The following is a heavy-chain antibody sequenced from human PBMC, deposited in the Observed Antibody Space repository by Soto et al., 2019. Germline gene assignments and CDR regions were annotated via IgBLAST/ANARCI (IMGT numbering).Heavy chain of an antibody. CDR1: GFTFSSYW. J-gene: IGHJ4*02. Sequence: GSLRLSCAASGFTFSSYWMHWVRQAPGKGLVWVSRINSDGSSTSYADSVKGRFTISRDDAKNTLYLQMNSLRAEDTAVYYCAPLYYYDSSGYPEPFDYWGQGTLVTVSS. CDR3: APLYYYDSSGYPEPFDY. V-gene: IGHV3-74*01. D-gene: IGHD3-22*01. CDR2: INSDGSST.